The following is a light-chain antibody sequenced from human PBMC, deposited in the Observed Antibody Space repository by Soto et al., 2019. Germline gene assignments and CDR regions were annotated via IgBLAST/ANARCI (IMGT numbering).Light chain of an antibody. CDR2: GAS. Sequence: EIVMTQSPAILSVSPGERATLSCRASQTVAKNLAWYQQKPGQPPRLLIYGASTRATGVQARFSGSGSGTEFTLTLSCLQSEDFAIYYCQQYNTWPPPSESVGPGTKVDIK. J-gene: IGKJ3*01. CDR3: QQYNTWPPPSES. V-gene: IGKV3D-15*01. CDR1: QTVAKN.